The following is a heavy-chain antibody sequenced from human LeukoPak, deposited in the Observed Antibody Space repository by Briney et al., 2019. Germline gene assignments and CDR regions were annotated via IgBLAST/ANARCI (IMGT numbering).Heavy chain of an antibody. V-gene: IGHV4-39*01. J-gene: IGHJ4*02. Sequence: SETLSLTCTVSGGSISSSSYYWGWIHQPPGKGLEWIGSIYYSGSTYYNPSLKSRVTISVDTSKNQFSLKLSSVTAADTAVYYCAGEGHYYDSSGYYYGGEDYWGQGTLVTVSS. CDR2: IYYSGST. CDR3: AGEGHYYDSSGYYYGGEDY. CDR1: GGSISSSSYY. D-gene: IGHD3-22*01.